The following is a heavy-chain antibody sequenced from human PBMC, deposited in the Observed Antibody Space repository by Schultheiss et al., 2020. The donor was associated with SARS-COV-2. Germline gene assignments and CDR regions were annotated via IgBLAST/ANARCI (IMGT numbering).Heavy chain of an antibody. Sequence: ASVKVSCKASGYTFTSYDINWVRQATGQGLEWMGWINPNSGGTNYAQKFQGRVTMTRDTSISTAYMELSRLRSDDTAVYYCARASYPGSLFDYWGQGTLVTVSS. V-gene: IGHV1-2*02. J-gene: IGHJ4*02. CDR1: GYTFTSYD. D-gene: IGHD1-26*01. CDR3: ARASYPGSLFDY. CDR2: INPNSGGT.